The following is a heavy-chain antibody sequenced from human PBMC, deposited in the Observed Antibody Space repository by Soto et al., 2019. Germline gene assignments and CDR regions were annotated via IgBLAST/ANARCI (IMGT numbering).Heavy chain of an antibody. Sequence: GGSLRLSCAASGFTFSSYGMHWVRQAPGKGLEWVAVIWYDGSNKYYADSVKGRFTISRDNSKNTLYLQMSSLRAEDTAVYYCAKSRLAGTDACDIWGQGTMVTGSS. CDR2: IWYDGSNK. D-gene: IGHD6-13*01. CDR3: AKSRLAGTDACDI. CDR1: GFTFSSYG. V-gene: IGHV3-33*06. J-gene: IGHJ3*02.